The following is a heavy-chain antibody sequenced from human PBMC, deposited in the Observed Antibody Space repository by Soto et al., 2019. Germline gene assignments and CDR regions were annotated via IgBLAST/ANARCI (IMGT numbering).Heavy chain of an antibody. CDR2: INAGNGNT. D-gene: IGHD2-2*01. CDR1: GYTFTSYA. Sequence: QVPLVQSGAEVKKPGASVKVSCKASGYTFTSYAMHWVRQAPGQRREWMGWINAGNGNTKYSQKFQGRVTITRDTSASTAYMELSSLRSEDTAVYYWARNVVPAKDYYYYYMDVWGKGTTVTVSS. J-gene: IGHJ6*03. CDR3: ARNVVPAKDYYYYYMDV. V-gene: IGHV1-3*01.